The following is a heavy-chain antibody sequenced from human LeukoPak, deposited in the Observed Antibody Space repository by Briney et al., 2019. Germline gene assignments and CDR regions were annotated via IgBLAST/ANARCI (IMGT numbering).Heavy chain of an antibody. J-gene: IGHJ4*02. V-gene: IGHV1-18*01. Sequence: ASVKVSCKASGGTFSNYVISWVRQAPGQGLEWMGWITTYNGNTKYAQKLQGRVTMTTDTSTSTVYMDLRGLRSDDTAVYYCARGYDYAEYVGDFDNWGERTLVSVSS. CDR3: ARGYDYAEYVGDFDN. CDR2: ITTYNGNT. CDR1: GGTFSNYV. D-gene: IGHD4-17*01.